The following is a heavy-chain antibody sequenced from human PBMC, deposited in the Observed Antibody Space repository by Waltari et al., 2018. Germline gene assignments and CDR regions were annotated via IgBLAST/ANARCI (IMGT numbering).Heavy chain of an antibody. CDR2: IFPGDSDT. D-gene: IGHD3-10*01. V-gene: IGHV5-51*01. J-gene: IGHJ4*01. CDR3: VRQRLLFDYYGSKGDPQEIDY. CDR1: GYIFPNYW. Sequence: EAQLAQSGAEVRKPGESLKISCQASGYIFPNYWIGWVRQEPGKGLEWVGVIFPGDSDTRYGPALHGHVSISADKSTSTAYLQWTRLEATDTAVYYCVRQRLLFDYYGSKGDPQEIDYWGLGTLVIVSS.